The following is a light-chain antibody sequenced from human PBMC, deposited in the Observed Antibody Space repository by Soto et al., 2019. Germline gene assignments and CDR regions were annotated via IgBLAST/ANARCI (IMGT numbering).Light chain of an antibody. CDR3: SSYTSSSTLGV. CDR2: DVS. J-gene: IGLJ1*01. V-gene: IGLV2-14*01. CDR1: SSDVGGYNY. Sequence: CVLHKPASGKGFPGRSSTISCTGTSSDVGGYNYVSWYQQHPGKAPKLMIYDVSNRPSGVSNRFSGSKSGNTASLTISGLQAEDEADYYCSSYTSSSTLGVFGTGTKVTVL.